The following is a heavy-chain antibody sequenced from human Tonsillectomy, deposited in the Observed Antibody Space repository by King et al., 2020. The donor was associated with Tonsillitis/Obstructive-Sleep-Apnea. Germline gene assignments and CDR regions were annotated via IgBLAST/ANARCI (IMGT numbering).Heavy chain of an antibody. V-gene: IGHV3-30*01. D-gene: IGHD3-10*01. CDR3: AGMVLGVIH. CDR1: GFTFSSYA. CDR2: ISYVGSNR. Sequence: VQLVESGGGVVQPGRSLRLSCAASGFTFSSYAMHWVRQTPGKGLEWVALISYVGSNRYFADSVKGRFTISRDSSKNTLYLQMNSLRADDTAVYYCAGMVLGVIHWGQGTLVTVSS. J-gene: IGHJ4*02.